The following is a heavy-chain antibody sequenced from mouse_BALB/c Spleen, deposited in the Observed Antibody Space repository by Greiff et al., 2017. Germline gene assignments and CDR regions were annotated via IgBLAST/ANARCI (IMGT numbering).Heavy chain of an antibody. CDR2: IYPGDGDT. Sequence: QVQLQQSGPELVKPGASVKISCKASGYAFSSSWMNWVKQRPGQGLEWIGRIYPGDGDTNYNGKFKGKATLTADKSSSTAYMQLSSRTSVDSAVYFCASDYYGSSYWYFDVWGAGTTVTVSS. CDR3: ASDYYGSSYWYFDV. CDR1: GYAFSSSW. J-gene: IGHJ1*01. V-gene: IGHV1-82*01. D-gene: IGHD1-1*01.